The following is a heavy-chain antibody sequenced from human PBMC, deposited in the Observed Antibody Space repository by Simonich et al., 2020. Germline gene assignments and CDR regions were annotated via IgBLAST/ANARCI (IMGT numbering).Heavy chain of an antibody. Sequence: QVQLVESGGGVVQPGRSLRLSCAASGFTFSSYGMHWVRQAPVKGLEWVADIGYDGSNKYYADSVKGRFTISRDNSKNTLYLQMNSLRAEDTAVDYCARERAAAGEAFDYWGQGTLVTVSS. V-gene: IGHV3-33*01. D-gene: IGHD6-13*01. J-gene: IGHJ4*02. CDR1: GFTFSSYG. CDR2: IGYDGSNK. CDR3: ARERAAAGEAFDY.